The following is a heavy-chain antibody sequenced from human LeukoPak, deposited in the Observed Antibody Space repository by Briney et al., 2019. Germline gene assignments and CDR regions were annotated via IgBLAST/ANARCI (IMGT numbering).Heavy chain of an antibody. J-gene: IGHJ4*01. CDR3: ARALGPYCSGGSCPCYY. D-gene: IGHD2-15*01. V-gene: IGHV3-30-3*01. Sequence: GRSLRLSCAASGFTISSYPMHWVRQAPGKGLDWVAVISYDGNNKYYADSVKGRFTISRDNSKNTLYLQMNSLRAEDTAVYYCARALGPYCSGGSCPCYYWGQGTLVTVSS. CDR2: ISYDGNNK. CDR1: GFTISSYP.